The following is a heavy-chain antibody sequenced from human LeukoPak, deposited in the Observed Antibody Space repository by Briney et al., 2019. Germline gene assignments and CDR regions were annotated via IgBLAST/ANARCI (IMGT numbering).Heavy chain of an antibody. CDR1: GYTFTSYA. D-gene: IGHD3-10*01. CDR3: ARDHYGSGSYLLGLATAPNENYFDY. J-gene: IGHJ4*02. CDR2: INAGNGNT. V-gene: IGHV1-3*01. Sequence: ASVKVSCKASGYTFTSYAMHWVRQAPGQRLEWMGWINAGNGNTKYSQKFQGRVTITRDTPASTAYMELSSLRSEDTAVYYCARDHYGSGSYLLGLATAPNENYFDYWGQGTLVTVSS.